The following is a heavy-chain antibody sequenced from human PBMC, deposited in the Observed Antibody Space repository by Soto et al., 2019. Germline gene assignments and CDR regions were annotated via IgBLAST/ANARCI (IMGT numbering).Heavy chain of an antibody. CDR2: ISGSGGST. V-gene: IGHV3-23*01. D-gene: IGHD3-3*01. CDR3: AKVGEDFWSGYKNYYFDY. J-gene: IGHJ4*02. CDR1: GFTFSSYA. Sequence: EVQLLESGGGLVQPGGSLRLSCAASGFTFSSYAMSWVRQAPGKGREWVSAISGSGGSTYYADSVKGRFTISRDNSKNTLYLQMNSLRAEDTAVYYCAKVGEDFWSGYKNYYFDYWGQGTLVTVSS.